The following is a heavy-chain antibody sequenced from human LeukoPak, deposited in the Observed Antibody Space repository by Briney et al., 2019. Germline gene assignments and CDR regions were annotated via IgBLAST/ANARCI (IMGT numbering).Heavy chain of an antibody. CDR3: ARSVSWNYDGDHYNWFDP. Sequence: SETLSLTCTVSGGSISMGAYYWSWMRQHPGKGLEWIGFISHNGSTYYSPSLKSRLIISRDTSSNQFSLKLNSVTAADTAVYYCARSVSWNYDGDHYNWFDPWGQGTLVTVSS. V-gene: IGHV4-31*02. CDR2: ISHNGST. J-gene: IGHJ5*02. D-gene: IGHD1-7*01. CDR1: GGSISMGAYY.